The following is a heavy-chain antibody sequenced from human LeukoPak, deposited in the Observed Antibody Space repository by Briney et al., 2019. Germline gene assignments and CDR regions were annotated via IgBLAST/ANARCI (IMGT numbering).Heavy chain of an antibody. V-gene: IGHV3-48*03. D-gene: IGHD5-18*01. Sequence: GGSLRLSCAASGFTFSSYEMNWVRQAPGKGLEWVSYISSSGSTIYYADSVKGRFTISRDNSKNTLYLQMNSLRAEDTAVYYCAKDPRITAPTQRNYYYYMDVWGKGTTVTIS. J-gene: IGHJ6*03. CDR2: ISSSGSTI. CDR1: GFTFSSYE. CDR3: AKDPRITAPTQRNYYYYMDV.